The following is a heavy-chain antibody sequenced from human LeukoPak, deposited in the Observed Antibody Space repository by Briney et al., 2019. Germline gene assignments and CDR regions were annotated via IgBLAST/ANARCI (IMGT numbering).Heavy chain of an antibody. V-gene: IGHV5-51*01. CDR3: AGPDADSSSWSTFHC. Sequence: GESLKISCKGSGYSFTSYWIGWVRQMPGKGLEWMGIIYPGDSDTRYSPSFQGQVTISADKSISTAYLQWSSLKASDTAMYYCAGPDADSSSWSTFHCWGQGTLVTVSS. CDR1: GYSFTSYW. CDR2: IYPGDSDT. J-gene: IGHJ4*02. D-gene: IGHD6-13*01.